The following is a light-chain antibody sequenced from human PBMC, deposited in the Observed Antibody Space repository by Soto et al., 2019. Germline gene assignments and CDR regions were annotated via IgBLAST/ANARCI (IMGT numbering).Light chain of an antibody. Sequence: EIVLTQSPGTLSLSPGEGATLSCRASQTVTSSYLAWYQLKAGQAPRLLIYGVSSRATGIPDRFSGSGSGTDFTLTISRLEPEDFAVYYCQEYGSSRTFGQGTKVDIK. CDR1: QTVTSSY. CDR3: QEYGSSRT. V-gene: IGKV3-20*01. CDR2: GVS. J-gene: IGKJ1*01.